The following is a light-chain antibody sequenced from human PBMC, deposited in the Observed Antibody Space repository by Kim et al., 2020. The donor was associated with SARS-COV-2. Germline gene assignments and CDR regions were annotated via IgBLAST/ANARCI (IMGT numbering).Light chain of an antibody. J-gene: IGKJ3*01. CDR1: QDISNH. CDR2: GAS. CDR3: QQYGDAPRT. Sequence: DIQMTQSPSSLSASVGDRVTITCHANQDISNHLNWYQQTPGKPPNLLIFGASRLGTGVPSRFIGSGSGTDFTFTITSLQPEDIATYYCQQYGDAPRTFGPGTKVDIK. V-gene: IGKV1-33*01.